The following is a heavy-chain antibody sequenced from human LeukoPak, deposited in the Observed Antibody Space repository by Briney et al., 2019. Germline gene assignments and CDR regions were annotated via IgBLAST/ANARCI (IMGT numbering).Heavy chain of an antibody. Sequence: GASVKVSCKASGYTFTSYGISWVRQAPGQGRKWMGWISAYNGNTNYAQKLQGRVTMTTDTSTSTAYMELRSLRSDDTAVYYCARVYGSGSYGFRWFDPWGQGTLVTVSS. CDR2: ISAYNGNT. J-gene: IGHJ5*02. CDR1: GYTFTSYG. CDR3: ARVYGSGSYGFRWFDP. V-gene: IGHV1-18*01. D-gene: IGHD3-10*01.